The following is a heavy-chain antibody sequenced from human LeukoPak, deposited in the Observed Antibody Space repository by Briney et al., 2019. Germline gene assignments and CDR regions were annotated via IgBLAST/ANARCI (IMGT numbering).Heavy chain of an antibody. CDR3: ARDPSSSPGTDAFDI. Sequence: ASVKVSCKASGYTFTSYGISWVRQAPGQGLEWMGWISAYNGNTNYAQKLQGRVTMTTDTSTSTAYMELRCLRSDDTAVYYCARDPSSSPGTDAFDIWGQGTMVTVSS. V-gene: IGHV1-18*01. CDR1: GYTFTSYG. J-gene: IGHJ3*02. D-gene: IGHD6-13*01. CDR2: ISAYNGNT.